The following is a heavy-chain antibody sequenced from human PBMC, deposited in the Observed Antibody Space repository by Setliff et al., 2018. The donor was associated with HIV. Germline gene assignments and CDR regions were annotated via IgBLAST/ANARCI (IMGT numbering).Heavy chain of an antibody. D-gene: IGHD2-2*02. Sequence: ASVKVSCKASGYTFSDYYLHWVRQAPGQGPEWLGRINPKSGGTNYAQKFQGRVTMTRDTSISTAYMELSSLTSEDTAVYFCARSRYQLLYDMDVWGKGTTVTVSS. CDR1: GYTFSDYY. CDR3: ARSRYQLLYDMDV. J-gene: IGHJ6*03. CDR2: INPKSGGT. V-gene: IGHV1-2*06.